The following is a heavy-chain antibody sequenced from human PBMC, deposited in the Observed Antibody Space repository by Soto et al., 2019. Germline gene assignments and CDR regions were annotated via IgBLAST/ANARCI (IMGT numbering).Heavy chain of an antibody. CDR2: ISGSDGRT. CDR3: AKGVSQYTPLALFDY. D-gene: IGHD5-18*01. CDR1: GFTFSSYA. V-gene: IGHV3-23*01. Sequence: GGSLRLSCAASGFTFSSYAMSWVRQAPGKGLEWVSTISGSDGRTYSTDSVKGRFTISRDNSRNTAYLQMNSLRVEDTAVYYCAKGVSQYTPLALFDYWGRGTLVTV. J-gene: IGHJ4*02.